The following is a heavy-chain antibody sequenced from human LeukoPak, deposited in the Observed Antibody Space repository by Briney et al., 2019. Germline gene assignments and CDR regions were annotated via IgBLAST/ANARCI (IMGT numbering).Heavy chain of an antibody. J-gene: IGHJ5*02. Sequence: PSETLSLTCAVYGGSFSGYYWSRIRQPPGKGLEWIGEINHSGSTNYNPSLKSRVTISVDTSKNQFSLKLSSVTAADTAVYYCARRWQLAHNWFDPWGQGTLVTVSS. V-gene: IGHV4-34*01. CDR1: GGSFSGYY. CDR3: ARRWQLAHNWFDP. CDR2: INHSGST. D-gene: IGHD6-6*01.